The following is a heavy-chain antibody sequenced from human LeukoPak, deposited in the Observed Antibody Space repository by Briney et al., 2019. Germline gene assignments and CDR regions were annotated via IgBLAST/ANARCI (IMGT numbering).Heavy chain of an antibody. J-gene: IGHJ6*03. Sequence: PGGTLRLSCAASGFTFSSFGMSWVRQAPGKGLEWVSAISSTGGTAYYADSVKGRFTISRDNSKNTLYLQMNSLRAEDTAVYYCAKGDCSGGSCYITYYMDVWGKGTTVTISS. V-gene: IGHV3-23*01. D-gene: IGHD2-15*01. CDR3: AKGDCSGGSCYITYYMDV. CDR1: GFTFSSFG. CDR2: ISSTGGTA.